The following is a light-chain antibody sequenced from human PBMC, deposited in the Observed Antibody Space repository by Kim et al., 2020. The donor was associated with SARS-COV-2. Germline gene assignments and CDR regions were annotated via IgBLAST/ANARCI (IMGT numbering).Light chain of an antibody. Sequence: DIQMTQSPSSLSASVGDRVTITCRASRSISTSLHWYQHIPGKAPKFLIYAVSSLQSGVPSRFSGSGSGTDFTLTINSLQPEEFATYYCQQTYSVPNTFGQGTKLAI. CDR1: RSISTS. CDR3: QQTYSVPNT. CDR2: AVS. V-gene: IGKV1-39*01. J-gene: IGKJ2*01.